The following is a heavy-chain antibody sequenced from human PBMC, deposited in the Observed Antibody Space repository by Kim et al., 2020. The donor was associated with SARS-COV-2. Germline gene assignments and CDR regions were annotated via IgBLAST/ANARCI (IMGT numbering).Heavy chain of an antibody. V-gene: IGHV4-61*01. CDR3: AREGAAAGPGGYYYGMDV. D-gene: IGHD6-13*01. CDR1: GGSVSSGSYY. CDR2: IYYSGST. J-gene: IGHJ6*02. Sequence: SETLSLTCTVSGGSVSSGSYYWSWIRQPPGKGLEWIGYIYYSGSTNYNPSLKSRVTISVDTSKNQFSLKLSSVTAADTAVYYCAREGAAAGPGGYYYGMDVWGQGTTVTVSS.